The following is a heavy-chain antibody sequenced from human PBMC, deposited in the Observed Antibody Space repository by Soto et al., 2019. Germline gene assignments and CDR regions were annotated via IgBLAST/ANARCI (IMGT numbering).Heavy chain of an antibody. CDR1: GYTFTSYD. Sequence: ASVKVSCKASGYTFTSYDINWVRQATGQGLEWMGWMNPNSGNTGYAQKFQGRVTMTRNTSISTAYMELSSLRSEDTAVYYCARGLGREQQLSYYYYYYMDVWGKGTTVTVSS. D-gene: IGHD6-13*01. CDR3: ARGLGREQQLSYYYYYYMDV. CDR2: MNPNSGNT. V-gene: IGHV1-8*01. J-gene: IGHJ6*03.